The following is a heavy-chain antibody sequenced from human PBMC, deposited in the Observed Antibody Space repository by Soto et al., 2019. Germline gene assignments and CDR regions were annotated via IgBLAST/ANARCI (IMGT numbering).Heavy chain of an antibody. D-gene: IGHD3-10*01. CDR3: ARAGWASKTYNY. CDR2: IYHSGST. CDR1: GGSISSSSYY. J-gene: IGHJ4*01. V-gene: IGHV4-39*07. Sequence: SETLSLTCTVSGGSISSSSYYWGWIRQPPGKGLEWIGYIYHSGSTYYNPSLKSRVTISVDRSKNRFSLKLSSVTAADTAVYYCARAGWASKTYNYWGHGTLVTVSS.